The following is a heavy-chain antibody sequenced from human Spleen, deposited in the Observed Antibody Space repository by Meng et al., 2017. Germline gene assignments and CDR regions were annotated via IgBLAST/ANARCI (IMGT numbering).Heavy chain of an antibody. CDR1: GFTFSSHW. J-gene: IGHJ4*02. Sequence: GESLKISCAASGFTFSSHWMSWVRQAPGKGLEWVANIKEDGSEKYHVDSVKGRFSISRDNAKSSLFLQMNSLRAEDTAVYYCARDFDIWEGYRSGGGAAFDYWGQGTLVTVSS. CDR2: IKEDGSEK. V-gene: IGHV3-7*01. D-gene: IGHD3-16*02. CDR3: ARDFDIWEGYRSGGGAAFDY.